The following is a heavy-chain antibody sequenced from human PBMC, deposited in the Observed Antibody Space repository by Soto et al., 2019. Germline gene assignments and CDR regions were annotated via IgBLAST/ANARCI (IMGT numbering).Heavy chain of an antibody. CDR3: AREGSNFAKRGYHSPYWVDP. J-gene: IGHJ5*02. CDR2: INYSGGT. D-gene: IGHD5-12*01. Sequence: QVQLQESGPGLVKPSQTLSLTCTVSGGSISNDGYYWGWIRQLPGKGLEYIGYINYSGGTNYNPSLRGRATISVDTSNNQLSLRLTSVTAADTAIYYCAREGSNFAKRGYHSPYWVDPWGQGILVTVSS. CDR1: GGSISNDGYY. V-gene: IGHV4-31*03.